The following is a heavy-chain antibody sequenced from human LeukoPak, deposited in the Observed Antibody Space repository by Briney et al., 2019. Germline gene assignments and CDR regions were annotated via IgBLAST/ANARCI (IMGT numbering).Heavy chain of an antibody. CDR2: IYYSGST. J-gene: IGHJ3*02. CDR3: ASYSSGWYDAFDI. Sequence: SETLSLTCTVSGGSISSYYWSWIRQPPGKGLEWIGYIYYSGSTNYNPSLKRRVTISVDTSKNQFSLKLSSVTAADTAVYYCASYSSGWYDAFDIWGQGTMVTVSS. CDR1: GGSISSYY. D-gene: IGHD6-19*01. V-gene: IGHV4-59*08.